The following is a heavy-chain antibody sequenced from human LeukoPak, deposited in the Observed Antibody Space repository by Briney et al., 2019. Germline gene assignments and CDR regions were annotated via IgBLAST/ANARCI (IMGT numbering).Heavy chain of an antibody. D-gene: IGHD1-26*01. CDR2: IKAGGSEK. Sequence: GGSLRLSCATSGFSLSGHWMNWVRQPPGKGLEWVANIKAGGSEKYYVDSVKGRFTISRDDAKRTVDLQMDNLRTEDTAVYYCAYRNNFEYWGQGTLVSVSS. CDR1: GFSLSGHW. CDR3: AYRNNFEY. J-gene: IGHJ4*02. V-gene: IGHV3-7*05.